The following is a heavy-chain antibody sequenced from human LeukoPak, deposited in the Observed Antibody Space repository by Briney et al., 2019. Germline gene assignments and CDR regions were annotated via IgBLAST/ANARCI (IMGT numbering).Heavy chain of an antibody. CDR3: VKSSRGRYDFWSGYHLNYGMDV. D-gene: IGHD3-3*01. V-gene: IGHV3-64D*06. CDR2: ISSNGGST. J-gene: IGHJ6*02. CDR1: GFTFSSYA. Sequence: PGGSLRLSCAASGFTFSSYAMHWVRQAPGKGLEYVSAISSNGGSTYYADSVKGRFTISRDNSKNTLYLQMSSLRAEDTAVYYCVKSSRGRYDFWSGYHLNYGMDVWGQGTTVTVSS.